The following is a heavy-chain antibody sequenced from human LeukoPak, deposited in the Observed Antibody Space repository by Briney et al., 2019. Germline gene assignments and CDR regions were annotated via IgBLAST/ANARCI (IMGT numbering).Heavy chain of an antibody. Sequence: KSSETLSLTCTVSGGSISSYYWNWIRQPPGKGLEWIGYIYYSGNTKNNIYYSGSTKYNPSLQSRVTISVDTSKNQFSLKLSSVTAADTAVYYCARDLRALYYDSSARQYNWFDPWGQGTLVTVSS. J-gene: IGHJ5*02. CDR2: IYYSGNTKNNIYYSGST. D-gene: IGHD3-22*01. CDR1: GGSISSYY. CDR3: ARDLRALYYDSSARQYNWFDP. V-gene: IGHV4-59*12.